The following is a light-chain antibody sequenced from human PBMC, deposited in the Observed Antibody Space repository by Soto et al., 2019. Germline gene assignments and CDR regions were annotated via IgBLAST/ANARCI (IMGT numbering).Light chain of an antibody. CDR3: ASWDDGLRV. V-gene: IGLV1-47*01. Sequence: QSVLTQPPSASGTPGQRVTISCSGRSSNIGINYVYWYQQLPGTAPKLLIYRNNQRHSGVPGRFSASKSGTSASLAISGLRSEDEADYYCASWDDGLRVFGGGTKLTVL. CDR1: SSNIGINY. CDR2: RNN. J-gene: IGLJ2*01.